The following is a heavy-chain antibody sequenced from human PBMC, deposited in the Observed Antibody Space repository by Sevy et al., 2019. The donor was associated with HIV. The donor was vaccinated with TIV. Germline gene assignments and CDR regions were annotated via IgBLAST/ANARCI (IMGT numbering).Heavy chain of an antibody. V-gene: IGHV6-1*01. CDR1: GDSVSSNSAA. CDR2: TYYRSKWYN. J-gene: IGHJ4*02. Sequence: SQTLSLTCVISGDSVSSNSAAWNWIRQSPSRGLEWLGRTYYRSKWYNNYAVSVKSRITVNPDTSKNQFSLHLNSVTPEDTAVYYCARDTAAHGPDFDYWGQGTLVTVSS. D-gene: IGHD6-13*01. CDR3: ARDTAAHGPDFDY.